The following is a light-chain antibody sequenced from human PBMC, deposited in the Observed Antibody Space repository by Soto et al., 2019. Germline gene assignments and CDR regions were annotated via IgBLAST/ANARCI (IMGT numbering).Light chain of an antibody. CDR3: MQGLQTPYT. CDR2: LGS. J-gene: IGKJ2*01. CDR1: QSLLHSNGYKY. Sequence: DIVMTQSPLSLPVTPGEPASISCRSSQSLLHSNGYKYLDWYLQKPGQSPQLLIYLGSNRASGVPDRFSGSGSGTDFTLKISRVEAEDVGVYCCMQGLQTPYTFGQGTKLEIK. V-gene: IGKV2-28*01.